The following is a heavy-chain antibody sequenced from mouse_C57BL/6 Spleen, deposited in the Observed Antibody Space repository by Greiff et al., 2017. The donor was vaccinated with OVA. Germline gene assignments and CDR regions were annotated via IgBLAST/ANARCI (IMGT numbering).Heavy chain of an antibody. D-gene: IGHD1-1*01. Sequence: VQLQQPGAELVKPGASVKLSCKASGYTFTSYWMHWVKQRPGRGLEWIGRIDPNSGGTKYNEKFKSKATLTVDKPSSTAYMLLSSLTSEDSAVCYFARCYSSSYWYFGVWGTGATVTVAS. CDR3: ARCYSSSYWYFGV. J-gene: IGHJ1*03. CDR1: GYTFTSYW. V-gene: IGHV1-72*01. CDR2: IDPNSGGT.